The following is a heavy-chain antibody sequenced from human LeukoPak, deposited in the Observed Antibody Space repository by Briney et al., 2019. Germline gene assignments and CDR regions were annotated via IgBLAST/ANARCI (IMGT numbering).Heavy chain of an antibody. V-gene: IGHV3-23*01. Sequence: GGSLRLTCAASGFTFSRYAMSWVRQAPGNGLEWVSAISGSAGSTYYADSVKGRFTISRDNSKNTLYLQMNSLRAEDTAVYYCARGVLGIWGSYRDYFDYWGQGTLVPVSS. CDR3: ARGVLGIWGSYRDYFDY. J-gene: IGHJ4*02. D-gene: IGHD3-16*02. CDR1: GFTFSRYA. CDR2: ISGSAGST.